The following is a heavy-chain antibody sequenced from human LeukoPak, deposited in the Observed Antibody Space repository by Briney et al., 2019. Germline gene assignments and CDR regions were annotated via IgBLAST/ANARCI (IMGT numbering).Heavy chain of an antibody. CDR2: ISSSSSYI. J-gene: IGHJ4*02. CDR3: ARDPRVYYDSSGYIY. Sequence: PGGSLRLSCAASGFTFSSYSMNWVRQAPGKGLEWVSSISSSSSYIYYADSVKGRFTISRDNAKNSLYLQMNSLRAEDTAVYYCARDPRVYYDSSGYIYWGQGTLVTVSS. CDR1: GFTFSSYS. D-gene: IGHD3-22*01. V-gene: IGHV3-21*01.